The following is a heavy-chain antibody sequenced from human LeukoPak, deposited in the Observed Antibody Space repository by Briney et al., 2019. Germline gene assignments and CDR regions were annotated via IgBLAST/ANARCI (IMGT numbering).Heavy chain of an antibody. J-gene: IGHJ4*02. Sequence: GGSLRLSCAASGFTFSSYSMNWVRQAPGKGLEWVSSISSSGSYIYYADSVKGRFTISRDNAKNSLYLQMNSLRAEDTAVYYCARVIVATYYFDYWGQGTLVTVSS. CDR3: ARVIVATYYFDY. V-gene: IGHV3-21*01. CDR1: GFTFSSYS. CDR2: ISSSGSYI. D-gene: IGHD5-12*01.